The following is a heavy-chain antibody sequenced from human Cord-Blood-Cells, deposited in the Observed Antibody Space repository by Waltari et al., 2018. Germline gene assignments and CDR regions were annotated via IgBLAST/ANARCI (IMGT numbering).Heavy chain of an antibody. CDR1: GGSFNGYY. D-gene: IGHD4-4*01. Sequence: QVQLQQWGAGLLKPSETLSLTCAVYGGSFNGYYWSWIRQPPGKGLEWIGEINHSGSTNYNPSLKSRVTISVDTSKNQFSLKLSSVTAADTAVYYCARKEKDSNYGFDYWGQGTLVTVSS. CDR2: INHSGST. V-gene: IGHV4-34*01. CDR3: ARKEKDSNYGFDY. J-gene: IGHJ4*02.